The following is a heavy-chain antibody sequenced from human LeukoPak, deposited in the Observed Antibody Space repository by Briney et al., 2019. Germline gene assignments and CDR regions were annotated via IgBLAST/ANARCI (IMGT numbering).Heavy chain of an antibody. CDR3: AGLWAGYYYYYYMDV. CDR1: GGSISSYY. Sequence: PSETLSLTCTVSGGSISSYYWSWIRQPAGKGLEWIGRIYTSGSTNYNPSLKSRVTMSVDTSKNQFSLKLSSVTAADTAVYYCAGLWAGYYYYYYMDVWGKGTTVTVSS. J-gene: IGHJ6*03. CDR2: IYTSGST. D-gene: IGHD3/OR15-3a*01. V-gene: IGHV4-4*07.